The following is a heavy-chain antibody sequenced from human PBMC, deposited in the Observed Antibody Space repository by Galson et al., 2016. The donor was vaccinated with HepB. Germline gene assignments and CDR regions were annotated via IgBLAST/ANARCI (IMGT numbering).Heavy chain of an antibody. Sequence: SVKVSRKVSGYTLTELSMHWVRQAPGKGLEWMGGFDPEDDETIYAQKFQGRITMPEDTSTDTAYMERNSLRSADPAVYYCATAAPSGSYSLFDYWGQGTLSPSPQ. V-gene: IGHV1-24*01. CDR3: ATAAPSGSYSLFDY. D-gene: IGHD1-26*01. CDR2: FDPEDDET. CDR1: GYTLTELS. J-gene: IGHJ4*02.